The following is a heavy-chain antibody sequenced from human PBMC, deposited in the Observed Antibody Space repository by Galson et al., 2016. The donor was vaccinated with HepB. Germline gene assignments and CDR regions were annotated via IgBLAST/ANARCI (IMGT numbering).Heavy chain of an antibody. J-gene: IGHJ4*02. Sequence: QSGAEVKAPGESLRISCKGSGYGFTSYWITWVRQMPGKGLEWMGRIDPSDSYTNYSPSFQGHVTISADKSITTAYLQWNSLKASDTAMYYCARLDLYKFASQAYWGQGTLVTVSS. V-gene: IGHV5-10-1*01. CDR1: GYGFTSYW. CDR2: IDPSDSYT. D-gene: IGHD3-16*01. CDR3: ARLDLYKFASQAY.